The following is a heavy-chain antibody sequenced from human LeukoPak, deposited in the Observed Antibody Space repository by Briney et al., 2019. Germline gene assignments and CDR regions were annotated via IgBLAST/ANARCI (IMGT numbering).Heavy chain of an antibody. CDR1: GFTFSSYA. CDR3: ARLLQYQVDY. D-gene: IGHD4-4*01. J-gene: IGHJ4*02. CDR2: ISGSGGST. V-gene: IGHV3-23*01. Sequence: SGGSLRLSCAASGFTFSSYAMSWVRQAPGKGLEWVSAISGSGGSTYYADSVKGRFTISRDNSKNTLYLQMNSLRAEDTAVYYCARLLQYQVDYWGQGTLVTVSS.